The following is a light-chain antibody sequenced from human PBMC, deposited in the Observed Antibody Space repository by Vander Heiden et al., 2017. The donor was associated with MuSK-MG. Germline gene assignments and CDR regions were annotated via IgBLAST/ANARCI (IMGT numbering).Light chain of an antibody. V-gene: IGKV1-39*01. J-gene: IGKJ1*01. CDR1: QSISSY. Sequence: MAKSPSSLSASVGDRVTITCRASQSISSYLNWYQQTPGKAPKLLIYAASSMQSGVPSRICGTAYRTDFSLSIISLQPEDVSAFCKQETFWSLSCTFGQGTKVEIK. CDR3: QETFWSLSCT. CDR2: AAS.